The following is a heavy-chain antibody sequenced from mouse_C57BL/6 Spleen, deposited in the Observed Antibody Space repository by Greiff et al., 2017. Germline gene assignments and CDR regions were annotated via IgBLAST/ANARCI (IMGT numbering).Heavy chain of an antibody. Sequence: VQLQPSGAELARPGASVKMSCKASAYTFTSYTMHWVKQRPGQSLEWIGYITPSSGYTKNNQKFKNKATLSGDKSSTTAYMQLSSLTSEDTAVYYCGRRSGDWYFDVWGRGTTVSVSS. CDR1: AYTFTSYT. J-gene: IGHJ1*03. CDR3: GRRSGDWYFDV. CDR2: ITPSSGYT. V-gene: IGHV1-4*01.